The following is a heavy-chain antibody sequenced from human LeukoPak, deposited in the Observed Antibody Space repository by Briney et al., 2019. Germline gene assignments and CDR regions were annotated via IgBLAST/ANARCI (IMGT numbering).Heavy chain of an antibody. CDR1: GFTFSSYG. CDR3: AKDFLGSSRAFDI. Sequence: PGRSLRLSCAASGFTFSSYGMHWVRQAPGKGVEGGAVISYDGSNKYFADAVKGRFTISRDNYKKRLYMQMKSLRAEDTAVYSCAKDFLGSSRAFDIWGQGTMVTVSS. D-gene: IGHD2-2*01. V-gene: IGHV3-30*18. J-gene: IGHJ3*02. CDR2: ISYDGSNK.